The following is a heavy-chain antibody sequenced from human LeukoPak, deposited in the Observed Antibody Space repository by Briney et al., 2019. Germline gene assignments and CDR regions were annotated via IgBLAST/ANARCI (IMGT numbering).Heavy chain of an antibody. Sequence: GGSLRLSCAASGFTFSSYAMSWVRQAPGKGLEWVSAISGSGGSTYYADSVKGRFTISRDNSKNTLYLQMNSLRAEDTAVYYCARAGSHWHYVYWGQGTVVTVSS. J-gene: IGHJ4*02. CDR1: GFTFSSYA. CDR2: ISGSGGST. CDR3: ARAGSHWHYVY. V-gene: IGHV3-23*01. D-gene: IGHD3-10*01.